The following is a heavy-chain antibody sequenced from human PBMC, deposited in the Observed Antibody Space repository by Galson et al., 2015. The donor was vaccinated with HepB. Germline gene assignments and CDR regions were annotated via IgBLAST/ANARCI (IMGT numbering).Heavy chain of an antibody. CDR1: GFAFSGSA. CDR3: TRRAQGLGVATDS. Sequence: SLRLSCAASGFAFSGSAMHWVRQASGKGLEWVGRIRSKANNYATVYAVSVKGRFTISRDDPKNTAYLQMNSLKTEDTAMYYCTRRAQGLGVATDSWGQGTLVTVSS. J-gene: IGHJ4*02. CDR2: IRSKANNYAT. D-gene: IGHD5-12*01. V-gene: IGHV3-73*01.